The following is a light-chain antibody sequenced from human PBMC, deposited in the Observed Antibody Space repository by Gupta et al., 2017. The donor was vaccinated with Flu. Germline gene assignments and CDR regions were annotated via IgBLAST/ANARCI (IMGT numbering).Light chain of an antibody. V-gene: IGLV1-44*01. Sequence: HSVLPQPPSASATPGPTASLSCSGSSSNIGSNTVDWYQQLPGTAPKLLIYNNNQRPSGVPDRFSGSKSGTSASLAISGLQSEDEADYFCAAWDDSLKAVFGGGTKLTVL. CDR2: NNN. J-gene: IGLJ3*02. CDR1: SSNIGSNT. CDR3: AAWDDSLKAV.